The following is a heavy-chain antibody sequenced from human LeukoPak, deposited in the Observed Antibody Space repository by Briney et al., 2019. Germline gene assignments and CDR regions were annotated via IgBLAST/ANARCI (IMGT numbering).Heavy chain of an antibody. D-gene: IGHD3-22*01. V-gene: IGHV4-30-4*01. CDR2: TYYSGST. CDR1: GVSISSGDYY. J-gene: IGHJ5*02. CDR3: ARPYYYDSRIDP. Sequence: SETLSLTCTVSGVSISSGDYYWSWIRQPPGKGLEWIGYTYYSGSTYYNPSLKSRVTISVDTSKNQFSLKLSSVTAAVTAVYYCARPYYYDSRIDPWGQGTRVTVSS.